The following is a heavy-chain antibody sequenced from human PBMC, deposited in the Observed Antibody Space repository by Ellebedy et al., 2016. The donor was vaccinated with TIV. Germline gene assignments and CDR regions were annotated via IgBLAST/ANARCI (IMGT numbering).Heavy chain of an antibody. Sequence: GESLKISCAASGFTFSSYAMSWVRQAPGKGLEWVSAISGSGGSTYYADSVKGRFTISRDNSKNTLYLQMNSLRAEDTAVYYCAKEYYYDSSGLDYWGQGTLVTVSS. CDR1: GFTFSSYA. CDR2: ISGSGGST. D-gene: IGHD3-22*01. J-gene: IGHJ4*02. CDR3: AKEYYYDSSGLDY. V-gene: IGHV3-23*01.